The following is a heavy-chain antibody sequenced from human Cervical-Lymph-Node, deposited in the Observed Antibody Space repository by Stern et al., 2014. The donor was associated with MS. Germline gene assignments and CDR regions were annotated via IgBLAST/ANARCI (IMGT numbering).Heavy chain of an antibody. CDR3: AGLGKTYLGFWIGSIDH. Sequence: QVQLQESGPGLVKPSQTLSLNCTVSGGSISSGGFYWSWIRQQPGKGLEWIGYIYHSGNTHYIPSLKSRLSISLDTSKNQFSLTLNSVTAADTAVYYCAGLGKTYLGFWIGSIDHWSQGTLVTVSS. V-gene: IGHV4-31*03. J-gene: IGHJ5*02. D-gene: IGHD3-3*01. CDR1: GGSISSGGFY. CDR2: IYHSGNT.